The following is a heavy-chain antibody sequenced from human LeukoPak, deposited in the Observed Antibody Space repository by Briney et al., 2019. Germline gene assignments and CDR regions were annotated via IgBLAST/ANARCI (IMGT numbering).Heavy chain of an antibody. Sequence: ASVKVSFTASGYTFTVYYIHWVRQAPGQGLEWMGWINPNSGGTNYAQKFQGRVTMTRDTSISTAYMDLSRLRSHDTAVYYCARGSIVGATFDYFDYWGQGTQVTVSS. J-gene: IGHJ4*02. CDR2: INPNSGGT. CDR1: GYTFTVYY. V-gene: IGHV1-2*02. CDR3: ARGSIVGATFDYFDY. D-gene: IGHD1-26*01.